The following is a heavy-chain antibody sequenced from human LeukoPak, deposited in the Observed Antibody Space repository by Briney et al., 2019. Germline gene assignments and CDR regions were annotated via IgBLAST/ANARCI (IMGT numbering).Heavy chain of an antibody. CDR2: ISSSSSYI. CDR3: ASESYGDYVGSDY. J-gene: IGHJ4*02. D-gene: IGHD4-17*01. CDR1: GFTFSSYS. V-gene: IGHV3-21*01. Sequence: GGSLRLSCAASGFTFSSYSMNWVRQAPGKGLEWVSSISSSSSYIYYADSAKGRFTISRDNAKNSLYLQMNSLRAEDTAVYYCASESYGDYVGSDYWGQGTLVTVSS.